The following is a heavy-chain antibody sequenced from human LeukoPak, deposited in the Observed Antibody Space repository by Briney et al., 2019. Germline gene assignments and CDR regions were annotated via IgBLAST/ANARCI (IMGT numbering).Heavy chain of an antibody. CDR3: ATSYDMGWLIGY. CDR2: IKQDGSEK. D-gene: IGHD3/OR15-3a*01. CDR1: GFTFGDTW. V-gene: IGHV3-7*03. J-gene: IGHJ4*02. Sequence: PGGSLRLSCAASGFTFGDTWMNWVRQVPGQGLEWVANIKQDGSEKFYVASVKGRFTISRDNGKCSLYLQMNSLRAEDTALYYCATSYDMGWLIGYWGQGTLVTVSS.